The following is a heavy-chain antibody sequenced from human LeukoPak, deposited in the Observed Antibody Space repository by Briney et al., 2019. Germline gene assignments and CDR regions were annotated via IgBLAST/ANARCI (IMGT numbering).Heavy chain of an antibody. J-gene: IGHJ3*02. CDR1: GGSFSGYY. CDR3: ARQGYIVVVPAAPNGDAFDI. Sequence: SETLSLTCAVYGGSFSGYYWSWIRQPPGKGLEWIGEINHSGSTNYNPSLKSRVTISVDTSKNQFSLKLSSVTAADTAVYYCARQGYIVVVPAAPNGDAFDIWGQGTMVTVSS. CDR2: INHSGST. D-gene: IGHD2-2*01. V-gene: IGHV4-34*01.